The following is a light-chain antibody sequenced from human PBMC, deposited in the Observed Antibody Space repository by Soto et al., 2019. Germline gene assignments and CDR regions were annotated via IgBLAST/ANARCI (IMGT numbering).Light chain of an antibody. Sequence: EIVLTQSPGTLSLSPGERATLSCRASQSVSKYLAWYQQKPGQAPRVLIYGASSRATGIPDRFSGSGSGTDFTLTISRLEPEDFAVSYCHQYGNSPWTLGQGTKVEIK. CDR1: QSVSKY. V-gene: IGKV3-20*01. CDR2: GAS. J-gene: IGKJ1*01. CDR3: HQYGNSPWT.